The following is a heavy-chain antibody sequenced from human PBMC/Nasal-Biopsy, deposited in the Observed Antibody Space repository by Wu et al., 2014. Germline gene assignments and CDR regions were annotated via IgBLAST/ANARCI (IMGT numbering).Heavy chain of an antibody. J-gene: IGHJ3*02. CDR3: AKPRGYNYHDAFDI. D-gene: IGHD5-18*01. Sequence: LRLSCAASGFTFDDYAMHWVRQAPGKGLEWVSGISWNSGSVAYADSVKGRFTISRDNAKNSLYLQMNSLRAEDTALYYCAKPRGYNYHDAFDIWGQGTMVTVSS. CDR1: GFTFDDYA. V-gene: IGHV3-9*01. CDR2: ISWNSGSV.